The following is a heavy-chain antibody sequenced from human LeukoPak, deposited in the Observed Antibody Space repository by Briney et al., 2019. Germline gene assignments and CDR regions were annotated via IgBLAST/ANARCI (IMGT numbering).Heavy chain of an antibody. J-gene: IGHJ4*02. CDR1: GYTFTGYY. V-gene: IGHV1-2*02. CDR2: INPNSGGT. Sequence: ASVKVSCKASGYTFTGYYMHWARQAPGQGLEWMGWINPNSGGTNYAQKFQGRVTMTRDTSISTAYMELSRLRSDDTAVYYCARGDDYGDSLDYWGQGTLVTVSS. D-gene: IGHD4-17*01. CDR3: ARGDDYGDSLDY.